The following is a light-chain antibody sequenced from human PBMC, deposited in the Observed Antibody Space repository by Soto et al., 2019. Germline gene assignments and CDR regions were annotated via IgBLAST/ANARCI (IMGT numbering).Light chain of an antibody. CDR2: GAS. J-gene: IGKJ3*01. CDR1: QSVSSSY. Sequence: EIVLTQSPGTLSLSPGERATLSCRACQSVSSSYLAWYQQKPGQAPRLLIYGASGRATGIPDRFSGSGSGTDFTLTISRLEPEDFAVYYCQQYGSSSFTFGPGTKVDIK. CDR3: QQYGSSSFT. V-gene: IGKV3-20*01.